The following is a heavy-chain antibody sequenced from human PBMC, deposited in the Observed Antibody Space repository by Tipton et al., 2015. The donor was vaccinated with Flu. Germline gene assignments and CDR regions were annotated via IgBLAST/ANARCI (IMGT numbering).Heavy chain of an antibody. Sequence: TLSLTCTVSGGSISSGSYYWSWIRQPAGKGLEWIGRIYTSGSTNYNPSLKSRVTISVDTSKNQFSLKLSSVTAADTAVYYCARDNVRMTTVGHDAFDIWGEGKKVTVSS. CDR1: GGSISSGSYY. CDR3: ARDNVRMTTVGHDAFDI. D-gene: IGHD4-23*01. V-gene: IGHV4-61*02. J-gene: IGHJ3*02. CDR2: IYTSGST.